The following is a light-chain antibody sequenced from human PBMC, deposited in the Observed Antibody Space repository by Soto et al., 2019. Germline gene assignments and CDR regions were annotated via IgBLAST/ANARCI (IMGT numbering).Light chain of an antibody. CDR2: DAS. J-gene: IGKJ1*01. CDR3: QQYKDYVWT. CDR1: QSISSW. Sequence: DIQITQSPSTLSASVGDRVTITCRASQSISSWLAWYQQKPGKAPKILIYDASSLESGVPSRFSGSGAATEFTLTISGLQSDDFATYYCQQYKDYVWTFGQGTKVDIK. V-gene: IGKV1-5*01.